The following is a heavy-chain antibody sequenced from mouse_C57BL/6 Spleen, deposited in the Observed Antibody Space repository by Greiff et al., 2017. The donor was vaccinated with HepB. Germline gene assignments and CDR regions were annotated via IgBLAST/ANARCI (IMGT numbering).Heavy chain of an antibody. V-gene: IGHV1-80*01. D-gene: IGHD1-1*01. CDR2: IYPGDGDT. CDR3: ARPYYGSSYGYFDV. J-gene: IGHJ1*03. Sequence: VKVVESGAELVKPGASVKISCKASGYAFSSYWMNWVKQRPGKGLEWIGQIYPGDGDTNYNGKFKGKATLTADKSSSTAYMQLSSLTSEDSAVYFCARPYYGSSYGYFDVWGTGTTVTVSS. CDR1: GYAFSSYW.